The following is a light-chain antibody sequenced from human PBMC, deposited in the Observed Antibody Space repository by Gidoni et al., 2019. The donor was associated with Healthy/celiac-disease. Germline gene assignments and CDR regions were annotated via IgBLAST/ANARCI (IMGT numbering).Light chain of an antibody. CDR2: GAS. CDR3: QQYNNWPPLT. V-gene: IGKV3-15*01. Sequence: EIVMTQSPATQSVSPGEIATLSCRASQSVSRNLAWYQQKPGQAPRLLIYGASTRATGIPARFSGSGSGTEFTLTISSLQSEDFAVYYCQQYNNWPPLTFGGGTKVEIK. CDR1: QSVSRN. J-gene: IGKJ4*01.